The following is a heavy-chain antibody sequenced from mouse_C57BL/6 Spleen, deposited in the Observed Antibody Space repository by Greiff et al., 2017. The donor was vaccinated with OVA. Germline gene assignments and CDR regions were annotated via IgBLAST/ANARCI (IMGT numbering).Heavy chain of an antibody. CDR3: ARGTTVGYFDV. Sequence: VQLQQSGPELVKPGDSVKISCKASGYSFTGYFMNWVMQSHGKSLEWIGRINPYNGDTFYNQKFKGKATLTVDKSSSTAHMELRRLTSEDSAVYYCARGTTVGYFDVWGTGTTVTVSS. V-gene: IGHV1-20*01. CDR1: GYSFTGYF. D-gene: IGHD1-1*01. CDR2: INPYNGDT. J-gene: IGHJ1*03.